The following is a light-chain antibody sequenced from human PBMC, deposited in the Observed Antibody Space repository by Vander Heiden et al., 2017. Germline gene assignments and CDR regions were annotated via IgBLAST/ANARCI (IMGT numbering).Light chain of an antibody. Sequence: QSVLTQPPSVSAAPGQKVTISCSGSSSNSGKNYVSWYQQVPGTAPKLLIYDNNKRPSGIPDRFSGSKSGTSATLGSTGLQTGDEADYYCGTWDSSLSNAVFGTGTKVTVL. J-gene: IGLJ1*01. CDR1: SSNSGKNY. V-gene: IGLV1-51*01. CDR2: DNN. CDR3: GTWDSSLSNAV.